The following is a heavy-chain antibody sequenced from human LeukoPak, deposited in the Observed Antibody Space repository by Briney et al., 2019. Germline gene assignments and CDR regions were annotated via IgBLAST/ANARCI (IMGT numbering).Heavy chain of an antibody. V-gene: IGHV3-53*01. D-gene: IGHD3-3*01. Sequence: SGGSLRLSCAASGFTVSSNYMSWVRQAPGKGLEWVSVIYSGGSTYYADSVKGRFTISRDNSKNTLYLQMNSLRAEDTAVYYCAKAGYDFWSAYLVDYWGQGTLVTVSS. CDR1: GFTVSSNY. CDR2: IYSGGST. CDR3: AKAGYDFWSAYLVDY. J-gene: IGHJ4*02.